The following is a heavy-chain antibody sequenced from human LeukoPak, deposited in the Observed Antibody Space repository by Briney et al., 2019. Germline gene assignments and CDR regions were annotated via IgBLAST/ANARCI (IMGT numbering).Heavy chain of an antibody. CDR2: INPNSGGT. CDR1: GYTFTGYY. CDR3: ARGTARGSSGWYDY. D-gene: IGHD6-19*01. V-gene: IGHV1-2*02. J-gene: IGHJ4*02. Sequence: GASVKVSCKASGYTFTGYYMHWVRQAPGQGLEWMGWINPNSGGTNYAQKFQGRVNMTRDTSISTAYMELSRLRSDDTAVYYCARGTARGSSGWYDYWGQGTLVTVSS.